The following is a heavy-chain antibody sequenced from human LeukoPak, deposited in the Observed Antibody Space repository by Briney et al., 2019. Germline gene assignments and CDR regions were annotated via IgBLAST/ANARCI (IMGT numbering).Heavy chain of an antibody. CDR1: GFTVSTNY. CDR3: ARANSATIPGVDP. J-gene: IGHJ5*02. D-gene: IGHD1-26*01. CDR2: IYSDGST. Sequence: GGSLRLSCAASGFTVSTNYMSWVRQAPGKGPEWLSTIYSDGSTYYADSVKGRFTISRDNSKNTLYLQMSSLTAEDTAVYYCARANSATIPGVDPWGQGTLVTVSS. V-gene: IGHV3-53*01.